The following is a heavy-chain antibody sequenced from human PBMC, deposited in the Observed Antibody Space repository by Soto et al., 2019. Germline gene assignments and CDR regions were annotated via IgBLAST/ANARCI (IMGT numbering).Heavy chain of an antibody. CDR3: AKDRFMAFNDY. D-gene: IGHD3-10*01. V-gene: IGHV3-30*18. Sequence: PGGSLRLSCAASGFTFSSYGMHWVRRAPGKGLEWVAVISYDGSNKYYADSVKGRFTISRDNSKNTLYLQMNSLRAEDTAVYYCAKDRFMAFNDYWGQGTLVTVSS. J-gene: IGHJ4*02. CDR1: GFTFSSYG. CDR2: ISYDGSNK.